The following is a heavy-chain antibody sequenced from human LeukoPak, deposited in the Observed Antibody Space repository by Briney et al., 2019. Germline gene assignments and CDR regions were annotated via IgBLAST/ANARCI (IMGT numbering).Heavy chain of an antibody. CDR1: GFTFSSYA. J-gene: IGHJ4*02. D-gene: IGHD6-13*01. V-gene: IGHV3-30-3*01. CDR3: ARSDVGAAGPEGIDY. Sequence: GGSLRLSCAASGFTFSSYAMHWVRQAPGKGLEWVAVISYDGSNKYYADSVKGRFTISRDNSKNTLYLQMNSLRAEDTAVYYCARSDVGAAGPEGIDYWGQGTLVTVSS. CDR2: ISYDGSNK.